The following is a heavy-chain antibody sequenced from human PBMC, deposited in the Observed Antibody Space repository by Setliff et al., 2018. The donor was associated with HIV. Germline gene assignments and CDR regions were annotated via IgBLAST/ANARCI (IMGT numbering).Heavy chain of an antibody. Sequence: SETLSLTCAVSGGSISSGGYSWSWIRQPPGKGLEWIGCIYNSGQTYYTPSLKSRVTISIDTSENQFSLSLSSVTAADTALYFCARDRHSYYYDSSGYYNWYFDLWGRGTLVTVSS. CDR3: ARDRHSYYYDSSGYYNWYFDL. D-gene: IGHD3-22*01. J-gene: IGHJ2*01. V-gene: IGHV4-30-2*01. CDR1: GGSISSGGYS. CDR2: IYNSGQT.